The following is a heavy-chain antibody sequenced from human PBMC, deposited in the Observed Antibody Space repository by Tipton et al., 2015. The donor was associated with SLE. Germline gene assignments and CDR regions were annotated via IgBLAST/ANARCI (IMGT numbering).Heavy chain of an antibody. CDR3: ARDSSSSFRGAVGFDY. CDR1: GGSFSGYY. Sequence: GLVKPSETLSLTCAVYGGSFSGYYWSWIRQSPGKGLEWIGEINYSGSTKYNPSLKSRVTISVDASKSQFSLKVNFMTAADTAVYYCARDSSSSFRGAVGFDYWGQGTLVTVSS. D-gene: IGHD6-6*01. V-gene: IGHV4-34*01. J-gene: IGHJ4*02. CDR2: INYSGST.